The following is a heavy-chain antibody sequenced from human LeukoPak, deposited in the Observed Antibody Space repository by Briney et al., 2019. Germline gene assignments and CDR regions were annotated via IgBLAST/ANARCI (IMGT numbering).Heavy chain of an antibody. J-gene: IGHJ4*02. CDR2: IHYSGST. V-gene: IGHV4-39*01. CDR3: ARHVHSWYPFSGFDY. Sequence: SETLSLTCTVSGGSISSISYYWGWIRQPPGKGLEWIGSIHYSGSTFYNPSLKSRVAISVNTSKNQFSLKLSSVTAADTAVYYCARHVHSWYPFSGFDYWGQGTLVTVSS. D-gene: IGHD6-13*01. CDR1: GGSISSISYY.